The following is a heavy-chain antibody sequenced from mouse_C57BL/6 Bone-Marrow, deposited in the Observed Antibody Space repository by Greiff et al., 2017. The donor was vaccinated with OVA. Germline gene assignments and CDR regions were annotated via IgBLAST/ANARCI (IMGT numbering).Heavy chain of an antibody. J-gene: IGHJ1*03. CDR1: GFTFSSYT. V-gene: IGHV5-9*01. CDR3: ARQGDLRYFDV. D-gene: IGHD3-3*01. CDR2: ISGGGGNT. Sequence: DVHLVESGGGLVKPGGSLKLSCAASGFTFSSYTMSWVRQTPEKRLEWVATISGGGGNTYYPDSVKGRFTISRDNAKNTLYLQMSSLRSEDTALYYCARQGDLRYFDVWGTGTTVTVSS.